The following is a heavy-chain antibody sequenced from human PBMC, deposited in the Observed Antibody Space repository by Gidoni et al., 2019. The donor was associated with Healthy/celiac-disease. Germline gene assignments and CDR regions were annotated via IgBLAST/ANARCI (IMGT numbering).Heavy chain of an antibody. J-gene: IGHJ4*02. D-gene: IGHD6-19*01. Sequence: QVQLQESGPGLVKPSETLSLTCAVSGYSISSGYYWGWIRQPPGKGLEWIGSIYHSGSTYYNPSLKSRVTISVDTSKNQFSLKLSSVTAADTAVYYCARAVAGTAFTLYYWGQGTLVTVSS. V-gene: IGHV4-38-2*01. CDR1: GYSISSGYY. CDR3: ARAVAGTAFTLYY. CDR2: IYHSGST.